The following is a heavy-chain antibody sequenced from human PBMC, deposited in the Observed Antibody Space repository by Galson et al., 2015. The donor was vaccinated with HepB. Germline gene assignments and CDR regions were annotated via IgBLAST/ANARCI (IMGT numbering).Heavy chain of an antibody. J-gene: IGHJ5*02. CDR3: ARGYYYDILTGRSNWFDP. CDR2: ISGSGGST. Sequence: SLRLSCAASGFTFSSYAMSWVRQAPGKGLEWVSAISGSGGSTYYADSVKGRFTISRDNSKNTLYLQMNSLRAEDTAVYYCARGYYYDILTGRSNWFDPWGQGTLVTVSS. D-gene: IGHD3-9*01. CDR1: GFTFSSYA. V-gene: IGHV3-23*01.